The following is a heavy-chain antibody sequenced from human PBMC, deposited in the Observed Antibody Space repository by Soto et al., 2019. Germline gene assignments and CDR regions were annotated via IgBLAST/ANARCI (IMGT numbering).Heavy chain of an antibody. Sequence: SVKVSCKASGGTFSSYAISWVRQAPGQGLEWMGGIIPIFGTANYAQKFQGRVTITADKSTSTAYMELSSLRSEDTAVYYCAREGRGVDNYYYYGMDVWGQGTTVTVSS. J-gene: IGHJ6*02. CDR1: GGTFSSYA. CDR2: IIPIFGTA. V-gene: IGHV1-69*06. D-gene: IGHD2-15*01. CDR3: AREGRGVDNYYYYGMDV.